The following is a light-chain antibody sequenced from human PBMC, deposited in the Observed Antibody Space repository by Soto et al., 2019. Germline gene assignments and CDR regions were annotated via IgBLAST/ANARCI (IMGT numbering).Light chain of an antibody. Sequence: QSVLTQPASVSGFLGQSITISCIGTSDNIGSYNLVSWYQHKPGKAPKIIIFEGSKRPSGVSNRFSGSRSGNTASLTISGPKVEAEADYYCSSFAGTATKYVFETGTKPPVL. CDR1: SDNIGSYNL. J-gene: IGLJ1*01. V-gene: IGLV2-23*01. CDR3: SSFAGTATKYV. CDR2: EGS.